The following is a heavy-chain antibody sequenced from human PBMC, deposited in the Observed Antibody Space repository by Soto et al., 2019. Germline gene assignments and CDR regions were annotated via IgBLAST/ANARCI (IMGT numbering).Heavy chain of an antibody. CDR1: EFNFSSYD. D-gene: IGHD1-7*01. V-gene: IGHV3-48*03. Sequence: GGSLRLSYAASEFNFSSYDMNWVRQAPGKGLECVSYMSSSGSTIYYADSVKGRFTVSRDNAKSSLYLQMNSLRAEDTAVYYCTTGVRYNWNYDPDGGMDVWGQGTTVTVSS. CDR3: TTGVRYNWNYDPDGGMDV. CDR2: MSSSGSTI. J-gene: IGHJ6*02.